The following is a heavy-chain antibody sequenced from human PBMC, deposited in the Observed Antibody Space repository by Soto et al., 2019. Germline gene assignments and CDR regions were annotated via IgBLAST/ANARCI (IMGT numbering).Heavy chain of an antibody. CDR3: ARSARYYGGSTAY. V-gene: IGHV1-18*04. CDR2: VSAYNGDT. D-gene: IGHD2-15*01. J-gene: IGHJ4*02. CDR1: GYTFTNYG. Sequence: GASVKVSCKASGYTFTNYGFSWVRQAPGQGLELMGWVSAYNGDTNFAQKFRGRVTLTTDTSTSTAYMELRSLRSDDTAVYYWARSARYYGGSTAYWGQGTRVTVSS.